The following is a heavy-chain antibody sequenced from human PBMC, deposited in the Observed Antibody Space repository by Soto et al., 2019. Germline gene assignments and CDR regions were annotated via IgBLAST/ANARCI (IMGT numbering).Heavy chain of an antibody. D-gene: IGHD5-18*01. CDR3: ASPDLGYSYGHNAYYFYF. CDR2: IYYSGST. V-gene: IGHV4-39*01. CDR1: DGSISSSSYY. Sequence: SENLSLTCTVSDGSISSSSYYWGWIRQPPGKGLEWIGSIYYSGSTYYNPSLKSRVTISVDTSKNQFSLKLSSVTAADTAVYYCASPDLGYSYGHNAYYFYFCGRGTLITGSS. J-gene: IGHJ4*02.